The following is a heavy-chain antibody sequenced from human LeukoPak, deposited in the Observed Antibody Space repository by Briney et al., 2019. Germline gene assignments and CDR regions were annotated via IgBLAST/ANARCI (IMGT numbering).Heavy chain of an antibody. CDR1: GYSFTSHW. D-gene: IGHD6-13*01. CDR2: VYPRDSNT. J-gene: IGHJ5*02. V-gene: IGHV5-51*01. Sequence: GESLKISCKGSGYGSGYSFTSHWIACVRQMPGKGLEWMGIVYPRDSNTIYSPSFQGQVTTSVDTSINTAYLQWISLKASDTAMYYCARHPIAAGGAYNWFDPWGQGTLVTVSS. CDR3: ARHPIAAGGAYNWFDP.